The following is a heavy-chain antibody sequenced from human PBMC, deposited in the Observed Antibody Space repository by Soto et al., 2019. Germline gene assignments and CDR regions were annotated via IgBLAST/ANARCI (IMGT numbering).Heavy chain of an antibody. CDR1: GFTFSSYA. CDR3: AKRGSGSYFDY. V-gene: IGHV3-23*01. Sequence: EVQLLESGGGLVQPGGSLRLSCAASGFTFSSYAMNWVRQAPGNGLEWVSVISGSGDSTYYADSVKGRFTISRDNSKNTLYLQMNSLRAEDTAVYYCAKRGSGSYFDYWGQGTLVTVSS. D-gene: IGHD1-26*01. CDR2: ISGSGDST. J-gene: IGHJ4*02.